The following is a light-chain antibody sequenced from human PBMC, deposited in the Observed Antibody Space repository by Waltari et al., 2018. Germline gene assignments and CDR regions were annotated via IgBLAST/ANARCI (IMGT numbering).Light chain of an antibody. CDR3: AAWDDSLSGWV. V-gene: IGLV1-47*01. CDR1: SPDLGTNS. J-gene: IGLJ3*02. Sequence: QSVLTQPPSASGTPGQRVTISCSGSSPDLGTNSIYWYQQLPATAPKLLIYRSDQRPSGVPDRFSGSKSGTSASLAISGLRSEDEADYYCAAWDDSLSGWVFGGGTKLTVL. CDR2: RSD.